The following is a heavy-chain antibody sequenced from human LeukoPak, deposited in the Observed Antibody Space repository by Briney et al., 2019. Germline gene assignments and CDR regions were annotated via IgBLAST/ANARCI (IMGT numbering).Heavy chain of an antibody. CDR2: ISGSGGST. CDR1: GFTFCSYA. D-gene: IGHD3-16*02. V-gene: IGHV3-23*01. CDR3: AKDPRGYYDYVWGSYRYGWYFDL. Sequence: GGSLRLSCAASGFTFCSYAMSWVCQAPGKGLEWVSAISGSGGSTYYADSVKGRFTIPRDNSKNTLYLQMNSLRAEDTAVYYCAKDPRGYYDYVWGSYRYGWYFDLWGRGTLVTVSS. J-gene: IGHJ2*01.